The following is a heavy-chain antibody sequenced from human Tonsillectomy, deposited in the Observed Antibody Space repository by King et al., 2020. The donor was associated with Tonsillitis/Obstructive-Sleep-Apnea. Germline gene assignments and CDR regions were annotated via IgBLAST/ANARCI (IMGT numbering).Heavy chain of an antibody. V-gene: IGHV1-18*01. CDR3: ARGGRYDSSGYYTPLDY. J-gene: IGHJ4*02. CDR1: GYTFSSYP. D-gene: IGHD3-22*01. CDR2: IGAHNGNT. Sequence: VQLVQSGAEVKKPGASVKVSCKASGYTFSSYPMSWVRQAPGQGLEWMGWIGAHNGNTDYAQKIQGRVTMTTDTSTTTAYMELRSLRSDDTAVYYCARGGRYDSSGYYTPLDYWGQGTLVTVSS.